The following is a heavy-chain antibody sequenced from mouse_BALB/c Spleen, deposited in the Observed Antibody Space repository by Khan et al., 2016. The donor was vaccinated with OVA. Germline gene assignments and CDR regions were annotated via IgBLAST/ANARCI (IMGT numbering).Heavy chain of an antibody. Sequence: QIQLVQSGPELKKPGETVKISCKASGYTFTNYGINWVKQAPGKGLKWMGWINTYTGEPTYADDFKGRFAFSLESSASTAFLQINYLKDEDTATYCCARPYDGDGYFDYWGQGTTLTVSS. J-gene: IGHJ2*01. CDR3: ARPYDGDGYFDY. CDR2: INTYTGEP. V-gene: IGHV9-3-1*01. D-gene: IGHD2-3*01. CDR1: GYTFTNYG.